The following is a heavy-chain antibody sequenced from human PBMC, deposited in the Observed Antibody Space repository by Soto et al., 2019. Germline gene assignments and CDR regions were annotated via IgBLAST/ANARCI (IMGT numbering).Heavy chain of an antibody. V-gene: IGHV1-2*02. CDR1: GYTFTGYY. CDR3: ARARVYIRREFVKYNMDV. Sequence: ASVKVSFKASGYTFTGYYIRWAREATGQGLEWMGWINPQTGGTIYAQKFQGRVTLSRDTSKNQLSLNLRSVTAADTAVYYCARARVYIRREFVKYNMDVWGPGATVTVSS. D-gene: IGHD3-10*01. J-gene: IGHJ6*03. CDR2: INPQTGGT.